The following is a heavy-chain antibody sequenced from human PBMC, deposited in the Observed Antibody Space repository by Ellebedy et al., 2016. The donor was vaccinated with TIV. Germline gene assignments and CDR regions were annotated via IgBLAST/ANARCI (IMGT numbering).Heavy chain of an antibody. CDR2: ISGSGGST. V-gene: IGHV3-23*01. D-gene: IGHD3-9*01. CDR1: GFTFSSYA. CDR3: AKLGFDILTGSGGMDV. Sequence: GGSLRLSCAASGFTFSSYAMSWVRQAPGKGLEWVSDISGSGGSTYYADSVKGRFTISRDNSKNTLYLQMNSLRAEDTAVYYCAKLGFDILTGSGGMDVWGQGTTVTVSS. J-gene: IGHJ6*02.